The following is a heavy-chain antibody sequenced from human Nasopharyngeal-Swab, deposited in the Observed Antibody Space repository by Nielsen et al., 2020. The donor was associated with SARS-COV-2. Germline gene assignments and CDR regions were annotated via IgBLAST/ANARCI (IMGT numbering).Heavy chain of an antibody. D-gene: IGHD6-19*01. CDR1: GYTLTELS. CDR2: FDPEDGET. Sequence: ALVKVSCKVSGYTLTELSMHWVRQAPGKGLEWMGGFDPEDGETIYAQKFQGRVTMTEDTSTDIAYMELSSLRSEDTAVYYCATVYSAVYSSGWYFYWGQGTLVTVSS. V-gene: IGHV1-24*01. CDR3: ATVYSAVYSSGWYFY. J-gene: IGHJ4*02.